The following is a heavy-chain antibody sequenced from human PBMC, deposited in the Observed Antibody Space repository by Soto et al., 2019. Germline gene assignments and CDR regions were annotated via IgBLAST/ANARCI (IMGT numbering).Heavy chain of an antibody. D-gene: IGHD3-16*01. CDR3: ARRERYYGSPGWFDP. V-gene: IGHV4-39*01. CDR1: GGSINDFAYY. CDR2: VYHNENT. Sequence: SETLSLTCTVSGGSINDFAYYWGWIRQPPGKGLEWIGTVYHNENTYYNPSLKSRVTISVDTAKNQFSLKVTSVTAADAAIYFCARRERYYGSPGWFDPWGQGTLVTVSS. J-gene: IGHJ5*02.